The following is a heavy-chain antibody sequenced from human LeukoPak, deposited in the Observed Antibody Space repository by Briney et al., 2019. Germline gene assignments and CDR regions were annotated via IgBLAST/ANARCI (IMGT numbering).Heavy chain of an antibody. J-gene: IGHJ4*02. CDR1: GYSFTSYW. CDR2: IYPGDSDT. D-gene: IGHD2-2*01. V-gene: IGHV5-51*01. Sequence: GESLKISCKGSGYSFTSYWIGWVRQMPGKGLEGMGIIYPGDSDTRNSPSFQGQVTISADKSISTAYPQWSSLKASDTAMYYCARLVCSSTRSVCSHFDYWGQGTLVTVSS. CDR3: ARLVCSSTRSVCSHFDY.